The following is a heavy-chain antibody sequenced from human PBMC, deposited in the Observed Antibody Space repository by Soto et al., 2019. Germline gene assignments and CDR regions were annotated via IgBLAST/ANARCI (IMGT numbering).Heavy chain of an antibody. CDR2: IIPIFGTA. CDR1: GGTFSSYA. Sequence: ASVKVSCKASGGTFSSYAISWVRQAPGQGLEWMGGIIPIFGTANYAQKFQGRVTITADESTSTAYMELSSLRSEDTAVYYCARSAVAGTFGDAFDIWGQGTMVTVSS. J-gene: IGHJ3*02. V-gene: IGHV1-69*13. D-gene: IGHD6-19*01. CDR3: ARSAVAGTFGDAFDI.